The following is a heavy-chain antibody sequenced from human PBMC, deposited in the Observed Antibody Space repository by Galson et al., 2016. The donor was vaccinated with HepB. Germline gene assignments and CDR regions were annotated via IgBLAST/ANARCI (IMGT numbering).Heavy chain of an antibody. J-gene: IGHJ6*02. Sequence: QSGAEVKKPGESLRISCKDSGYSFSAYWIIWVRQMPGKGLEWMGRIDPSDSYTNYSPSFQGHVTISADKSISTAYLQWSSLKASDTGIYYGARQGSSAGELYYYYGMDVWGQGTTVTVSS. CDR2: IDPSDSYT. D-gene: IGHD2-15*01. CDR1: GYSFSAYW. CDR3: ARQGSSAGELYYYYGMDV. V-gene: IGHV5-10-1*01.